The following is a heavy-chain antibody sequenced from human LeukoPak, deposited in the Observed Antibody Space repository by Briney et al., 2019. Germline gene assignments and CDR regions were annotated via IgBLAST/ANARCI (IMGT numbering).Heavy chain of an antibody. D-gene: IGHD3-22*01. CDR1: GFTFSSYS. CDR3: ARGSTYYYDSSGYY. J-gene: IGHJ4*02. CDR2: ISSSSSYI. Sequence: KTGGSLRLSCAASGFTFSSYSMNWVRQAPGKGLEWVSSISSSSSYIYYADSVKGRFTISRDNSKNTLYLQMNSLRAEDTAVYYCARGSTYYYDSSGYYWGQGTLVTVSS. V-gene: IGHV3-21*01.